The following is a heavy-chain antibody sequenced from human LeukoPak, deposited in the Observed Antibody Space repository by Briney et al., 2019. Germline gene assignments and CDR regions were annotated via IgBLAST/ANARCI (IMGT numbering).Heavy chain of an antibody. CDR1: GGSISSGGYY. J-gene: IGHJ4*02. Sequence: SQTLSLTCTVSGGSISSGGYYWSWIRQPPGKGLEWIGYIYHSGSTYYNPSLKSRVTISVDRSKNQFSLKLSSVTAADTAVYYCARGLNRGGYNGYYFDYWGQGTLVTVSS. CDR2: IYHSGST. V-gene: IGHV4-30-2*01. D-gene: IGHD3-22*01. CDR3: ARGLNRGGYNGYYFDY.